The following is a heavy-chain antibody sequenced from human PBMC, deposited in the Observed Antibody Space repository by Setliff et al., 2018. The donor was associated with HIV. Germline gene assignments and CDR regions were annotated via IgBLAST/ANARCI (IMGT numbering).Heavy chain of an antibody. D-gene: IGHD6-19*01. V-gene: IGHV4-39*07. J-gene: IGHJ4*02. CDR1: GDSISSSSYF. CDR3: ARRSGWSLDY. CDR2: ISYSGNT. Sequence: SETLSLTCSVSGDSISSSSYFWGWIRQPPGKELEWVGSISYSGNTDQNPSLKSRVTISQDTSNNQFSLKLSSVTAADTAVYFCARRSGWSLDYWGQGTLVTVSS.